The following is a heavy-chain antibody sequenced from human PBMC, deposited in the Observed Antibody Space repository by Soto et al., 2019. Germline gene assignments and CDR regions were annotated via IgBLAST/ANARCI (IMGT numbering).Heavy chain of an antibody. Sequence: KTSETLSLTCGVYGGSFSGYYWSWIRQPPGKGLEWIGEINHSGSTNYNPSLKSRVTISVDTSKNQFSLKLSSVTAADTAVYYCARGYSSSWYRVVLASVYFDYWGQGTLVTVYS. J-gene: IGHJ4*02. V-gene: IGHV4-34*01. CDR2: INHSGST. CDR1: GGSFSGYY. CDR3: ARGYSSSWYRVVLASVYFDY. D-gene: IGHD6-13*01.